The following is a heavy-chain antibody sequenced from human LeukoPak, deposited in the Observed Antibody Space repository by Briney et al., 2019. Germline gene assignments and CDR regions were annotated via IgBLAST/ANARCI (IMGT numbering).Heavy chain of an antibody. CDR2: IYYSGST. J-gene: IGHJ3*02. V-gene: IGHV4-39*01. CDR3: ARWYTSGHDAFDI. CDR1: GGSISSNSYY. Sequence: SETLSLTCTVSGGSISSNSYYWGWIRQPPGKGLEWIGSIYYSGSTYYNPSLKSRVTISVDTSKNQFSLKLSSVTAADTAVYYCARWYTSGHDAFDIWGQGTMVTVSS. D-gene: IGHD6-19*01.